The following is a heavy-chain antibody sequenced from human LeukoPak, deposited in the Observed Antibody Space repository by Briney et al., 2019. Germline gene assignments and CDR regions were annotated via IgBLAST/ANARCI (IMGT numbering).Heavy chain of an antibody. V-gene: IGHV3-23*01. D-gene: IGHD5-18*01. J-gene: IGHJ4*02. CDR1: GFTFSSYA. Sequence: GGSLRLSCAASGFTFSSYAMSWVRQAPGKGLEWVSAISGSGDSTYYADSVKGRFTISRDNSKNTLYLQMNSLRAGDAAVYYCAKDRDTVMFPLDYWGQGTLVTVSS. CDR3: AKDRDTVMFPLDY. CDR2: ISGSGDST.